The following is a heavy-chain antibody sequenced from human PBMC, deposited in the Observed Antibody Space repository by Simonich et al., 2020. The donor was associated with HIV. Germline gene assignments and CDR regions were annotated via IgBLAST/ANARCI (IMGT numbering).Heavy chain of an antibody. CDR1: GGSIGSSSYY. CDR2: IDQSGIP. CDR3: ARVGRGAEFDY. J-gene: IGHJ4*02. Sequence: QLQLQESGPGLVKPSETLSLTCTVSGGSIGSSSYYWGWIRQPPGKGLEWIGSIDQSGIPYNSPSISVRFTISGDTSKNHFSLKLTSVTAADTAVYYCARVGRGAEFDYWGQGTLVTVSS. V-gene: IGHV4-39*02. D-gene: IGHD2-15*01.